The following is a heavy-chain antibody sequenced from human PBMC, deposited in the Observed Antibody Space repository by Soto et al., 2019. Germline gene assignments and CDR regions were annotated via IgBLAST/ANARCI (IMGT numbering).Heavy chain of an antibody. D-gene: IGHD6-19*01. J-gene: IGHJ1*01. CDR3: ASCSSGWLTSFQH. V-gene: IGHV3-48*03. CDR1: GFTFSSYE. CDR2: ISSSGSTI. Sequence: GGSLRLSCAASGFTFSSYEMNWVRQAPGKGLEWVSYISSSGSTIYYADSVKGRLTISRDNAKNSLYLQMNSLRAEDTAVYYCASCSSGWLTSFQHWGQGTLVTVSS.